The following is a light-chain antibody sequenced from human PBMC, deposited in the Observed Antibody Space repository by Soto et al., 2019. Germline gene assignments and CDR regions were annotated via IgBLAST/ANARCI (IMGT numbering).Light chain of an antibody. J-gene: IGKJ1*01. CDR2: GAS. CDR1: QSVSSN. Sequence: EIVMTQSPATLSVSPGERATLSCRASQSVSSNLAWDQQKPGQAPRLLIYGASTRATGIPARFSGSGSETEFTLTISSLQSEDFAVYYCQQYNYWPWTFGQGTKVEIK. V-gene: IGKV3-15*01. CDR3: QQYNYWPWT.